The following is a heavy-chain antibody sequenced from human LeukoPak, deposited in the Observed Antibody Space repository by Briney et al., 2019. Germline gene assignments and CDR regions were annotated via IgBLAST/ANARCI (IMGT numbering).Heavy chain of an antibody. D-gene: IGHD4-17*01. CDR2: IVSSPSTYI. CDR1: GFTFSSYS. V-gene: IGHV3-21*01. Sequence: TPGGSLRLSCAASGFTFSSYSMNSVRQAPGKGLGWVSSIVSSPSTYIYYAESVKGRFTSPRDNAKNSLYLQMDSLRAEDTAVYYCARDFGRNVDFHAFDIWGQGTMVTVSS. CDR3: ARDFGRNVDFHAFDI. J-gene: IGHJ3*02.